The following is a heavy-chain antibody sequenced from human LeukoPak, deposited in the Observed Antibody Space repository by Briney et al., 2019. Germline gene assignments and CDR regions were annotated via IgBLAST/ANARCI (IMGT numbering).Heavy chain of an antibody. D-gene: IGHD2-8*01. J-gene: IGHJ4*02. Sequence: PSETLSLTCTVAGGSISSGSYYWSCIRQPAGKGLEWIGRIYTRGRTNYNPSLKSRVTVSVDTSKNQFSLKLNSVTAADTAVYYCARLNLLGYCTKGVCPGGGVPFDFWGQGTLVTVSS. CDR2: IYTRGRT. V-gene: IGHV4-61*02. CDR3: ARLNLLGYCTKGVCPGGGVPFDF. CDR1: GGSISSGSYY.